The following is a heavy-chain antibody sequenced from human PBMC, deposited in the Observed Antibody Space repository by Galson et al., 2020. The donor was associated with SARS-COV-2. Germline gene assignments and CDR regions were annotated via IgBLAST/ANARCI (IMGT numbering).Heavy chain of an antibody. J-gene: IGHJ4*02. CDR2: ITSNGGST. CDR1: GFTFSSYA. Sequence: GESLKISCSASGFTFSSYAMHWVRQAPGKGLEYVSTITSNGGSTYYADSVRGRFTISRDNSKNTLYLQMSSLRAEDTAVYYCVKGYCSSVSCSRTDYWGQGTLVTVSS. V-gene: IGHV3-64D*08. D-gene: IGHD2-15*01. CDR3: VKGYCSSVSCSRTDY.